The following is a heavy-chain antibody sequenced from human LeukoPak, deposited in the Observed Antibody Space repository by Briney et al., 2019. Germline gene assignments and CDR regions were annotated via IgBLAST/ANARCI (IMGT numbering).Heavy chain of an antibody. V-gene: IGHV4-4*07. J-gene: IGHJ6*02. D-gene: IGHD5-12*01. CDR1: GGSISSYH. CDR3: ASSQWLASYYYYGMDV. CDR2: IYTSGST. Sequence: SETLSLTCTVLGGSISSYHWSWIRQPAGKGLEWIGRIYTSGSTNYNPSLKSRVTMSVDTSKNQFSLKLSSVTAADTAVYYCASSQWLASYYYYGMDVWGQGTTVTVSS.